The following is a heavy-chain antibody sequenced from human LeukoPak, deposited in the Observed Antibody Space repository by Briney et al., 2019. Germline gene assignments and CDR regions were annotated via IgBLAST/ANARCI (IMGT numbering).Heavy chain of an antibody. CDR1: GGSISSGSYY. Sequence: NPSETLSLTCTVSGGSISSGSYYWSWIRQPAGKGLEWIGRLYTSGSTNYSPSLKSRVTISVDASKNQFSLRLTSATAADTAVYYCARSPGPDLNYYDTSGSYYFDYWGQGTLVTVSS. V-gene: IGHV4-61*02. CDR2: LYTSGST. D-gene: IGHD3-22*01. J-gene: IGHJ4*02. CDR3: ARSPGPDLNYYDTSGSYYFDY.